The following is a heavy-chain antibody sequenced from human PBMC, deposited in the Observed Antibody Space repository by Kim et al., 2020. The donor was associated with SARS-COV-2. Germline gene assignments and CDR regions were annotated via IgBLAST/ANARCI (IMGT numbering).Heavy chain of an antibody. V-gene: IGHV4-59*01. CDR2: IYYSGST. J-gene: IGHJ4*02. D-gene: IGHD3-9*01. CDR3: ARALALTGYPDLAIDY. CDR1: GGSISSYY. Sequence: SETLSLTCTVSGGSISSYYWSWIRQPPGKGLEWIGYIYYSGSTNYNPSLKSRGTISVDTSKNQFSLKLSSVTAADTAVYYCARALALTGYPDLAIDYWGQGTLVTVSS.